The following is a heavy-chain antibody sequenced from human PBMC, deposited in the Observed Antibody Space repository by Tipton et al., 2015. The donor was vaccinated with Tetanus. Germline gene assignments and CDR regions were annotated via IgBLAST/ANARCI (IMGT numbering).Heavy chain of an antibody. Sequence: TLSLTCTVSGGSISSSGYYWSWIRQHTGKGLEWFGYIHYSGSTYYNPSLKSRVTISVDTSKNQFSLKLSSVTAADTAVYYCARSKGVRLNAFDLWGQGTLVIVSS. J-gene: IGHJ3*01. V-gene: IGHV4-31*03. CDR3: ARSKGVRLNAFDL. D-gene: IGHD2-21*02. CDR2: IHYSGST. CDR1: GGSISSSGYY.